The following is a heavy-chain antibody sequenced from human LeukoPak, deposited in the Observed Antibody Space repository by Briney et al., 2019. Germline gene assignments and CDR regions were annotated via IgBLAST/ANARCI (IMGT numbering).Heavy chain of an antibody. CDR3: ARDRSGSYSPPDY. D-gene: IGHD1-26*01. CDR2: IIPIFGTA. J-gene: IGHJ4*02. Sequence: SVKVSCKASGGTFSSYAISWVRQAPGQGLEWMGGIIPIFGTANYAQKFQGGVTITADESTSTAYMELSSLRSEDTAVYYCARDRSGSYSPPDYWGQGTLVTVSS. CDR1: GGTFSSYA. V-gene: IGHV1-69*01.